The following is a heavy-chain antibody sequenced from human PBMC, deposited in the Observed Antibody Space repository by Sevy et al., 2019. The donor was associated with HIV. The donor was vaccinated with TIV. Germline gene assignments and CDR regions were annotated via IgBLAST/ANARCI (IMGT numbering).Heavy chain of an antibody. CDR1: GFTVSSNY. CDR3: ARARTVTTGFVSRPDAFDI. J-gene: IGHJ3*02. V-gene: IGHV3-53*01. D-gene: IGHD4-17*01. CDR2: IYSGGST. Sequence: GGSLRLSCAASGFTVSSNYMSWVRQAPGKGLEWVSVIYSGGSTYYADSVKGRFTISRDNSKNTLYLQMNSLRAEETAVYYCARARTVTTGFVSRPDAFDIWGQGTMVTVSS.